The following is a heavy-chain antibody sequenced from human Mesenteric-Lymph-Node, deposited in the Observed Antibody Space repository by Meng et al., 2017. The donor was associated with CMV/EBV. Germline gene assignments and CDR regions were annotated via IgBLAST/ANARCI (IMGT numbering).Heavy chain of an antibody. D-gene: IGHD3-3*01. CDR1: GFMFSTYE. CDR2: ISSASTTR. V-gene: IGHV3-48*03. J-gene: IGHJ6*02. Sequence: GESLKISCAASGFMFSTYEMNWVRQAPGKGLEWVSYISSASTTRYYADSVKGRFTISRDNAKNSLYLQMNSLRAEDTAVYYCARSKEYYDFWGGYYPEGAYYYGMDVWGQGTTVTVSS. CDR3: ARSKEYYDFWGGYYPEGAYYYGMDV.